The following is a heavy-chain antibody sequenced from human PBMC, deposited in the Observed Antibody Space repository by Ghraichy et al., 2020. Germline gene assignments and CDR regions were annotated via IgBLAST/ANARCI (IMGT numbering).Heavy chain of an antibody. D-gene: IGHD6-6*01. CDR1: GGSVNSVIYY. J-gene: IGHJ3*02. V-gene: IGHV4-61*03. CDR3: ARLIETSSSSGDAFDI. CDR2: IYHSGST. Sequence: SQTLSLTCSVSGGSVNSVIYYWTWIRQPPGKGLEYVGYIYHSGSTNYNPSLKSRVSISIDTSNNNFSLRLSSVSGADTAVYYCARLIETSSSSGDAFDIWGQGTMVTVSS.